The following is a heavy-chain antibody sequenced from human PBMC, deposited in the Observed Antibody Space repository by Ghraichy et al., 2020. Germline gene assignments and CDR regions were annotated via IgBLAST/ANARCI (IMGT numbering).Heavy chain of an antibody. CDR2: ISSSSSYI. Sequence: GGSLRLSCAASGFTFSSYSMNWVRQAPGKGLEWVSSISSSSSYIYYADSVKGRFTISRDNAKNSLYLQMNSLRAEDTAVYYCARDIAFYCSSTSCWDYYYYGMDVWGQGTTVTVSS. CDR1: GFTFSSYS. J-gene: IGHJ6*02. D-gene: IGHD2-2*01. V-gene: IGHV3-21*01. CDR3: ARDIAFYCSSTSCWDYYYYGMDV.